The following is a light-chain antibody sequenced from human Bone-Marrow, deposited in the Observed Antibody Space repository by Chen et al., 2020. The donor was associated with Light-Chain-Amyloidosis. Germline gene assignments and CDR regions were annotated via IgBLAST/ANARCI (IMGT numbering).Light chain of an antibody. Sequence: DIQMAQSPSSLSASVGDRVTITCRASQSISTFLNWYQQKPGKGPNLLIYATSRLQRGVPSRFTGSRSGTDFTLTISSLQPEDFATYYCQQSFSTPPTFGGGTKVEI. J-gene: IGKJ4*01. CDR2: ATS. CDR1: QSISTF. CDR3: QQSFSTPPT. V-gene: IGKV1-39*01.